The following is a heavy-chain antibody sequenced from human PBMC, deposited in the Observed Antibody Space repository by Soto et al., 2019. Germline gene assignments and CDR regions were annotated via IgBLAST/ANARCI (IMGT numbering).Heavy chain of an antibody. V-gene: IGHV4-59*01. CDR2: IYYSGST. CDR3: AREVRKIADGNYYYGMDV. Sequence: SETLSLTCTVSGGSISSYYWSWIRQPPGKGLEWTGYIYYSGSTNYNPSLKSRVTISVDTSKNQFSLKLSSVTAADTAVYYCAREVRKIADGNYYYGMDVWGQGTTVTVSS. CDR1: GGSISSYY. J-gene: IGHJ6*02.